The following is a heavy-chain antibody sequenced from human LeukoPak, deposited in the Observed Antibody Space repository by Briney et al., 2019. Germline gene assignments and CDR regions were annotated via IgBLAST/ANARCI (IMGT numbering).Heavy chain of an antibody. CDR1: GFTFSDYY. J-gene: IGHJ4*02. V-gene: IGHV3-7*01. Sequence: GGSLRLSCAASGFTFSDYYMTWVRQAPGKGLEWVAGINPDGNKKYSADSVKGRFTISRDNAENSLYLQMNSLRVEDTAFYYCARDLAYSRLDYWGQGMLVTVSS. CDR2: INPDGNKK. D-gene: IGHD5-18*01. CDR3: ARDLAYSRLDY.